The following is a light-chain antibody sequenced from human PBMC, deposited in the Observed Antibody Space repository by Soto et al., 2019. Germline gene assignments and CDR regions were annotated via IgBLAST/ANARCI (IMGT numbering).Light chain of an antibody. Sequence: QPVLTQSPSASASLGASVKLTCTLSSGHSSYVIAWHQQQPEEGPRYLMKLNSDGSHTKGDGIPDRFSGSSSGAERYLTISALQSEDEADYYCQTWGTGIVVFGGGTKPTVL. CDR1: SGHSSYV. CDR3: QTWGTGIVV. V-gene: IGLV4-69*01. J-gene: IGLJ2*01. CDR2: LNSDGSH.